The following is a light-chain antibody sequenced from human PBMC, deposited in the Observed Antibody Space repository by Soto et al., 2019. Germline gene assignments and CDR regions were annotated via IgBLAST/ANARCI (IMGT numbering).Light chain of an antibody. V-gene: IGLV2-11*01. CDR3: CSYAGTYTFV. Sequence: QSALTQPRSVSGSPGQSVTISCTGTRSDVGGYNYVSWYQQHPGRAPKLMIYDVTKRPSGVPDRFSGSKSGNTASLTISGLQAEDEADYHCCSYAGTYTFVFGTGTKVTVL. CDR1: RSDVGGYNY. J-gene: IGLJ1*01. CDR2: DVT.